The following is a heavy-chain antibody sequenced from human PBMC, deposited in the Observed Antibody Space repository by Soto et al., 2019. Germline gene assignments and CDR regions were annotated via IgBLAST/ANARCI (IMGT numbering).Heavy chain of an antibody. CDR2: IYYSGTT. CDR1: GGSVTSTTYF. J-gene: IGHJ6*02. V-gene: IGHV4-39*01. D-gene: IGHD3-3*01. Sequence: ETLCRTCVVSGGSVTSTTYFWGWIRQPPGKGPEWIGSIYYSGTTYPNPSLKSRLTMSIDTSKNQFSLKLSSVTAADTALYFCARLQFYDFWSGSVPMDVWGQGTKVTVSS. CDR3: ARLQFYDFWSGSVPMDV.